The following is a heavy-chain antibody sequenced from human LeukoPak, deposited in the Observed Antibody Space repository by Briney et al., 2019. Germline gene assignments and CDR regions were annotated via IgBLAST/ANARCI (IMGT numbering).Heavy chain of an antibody. Sequence: SETLSLTCTVSGGSISSYYWSWIRQPPGKGLEWIGYIYYRGSTNYNPSLKSRVTISVDTSKNQFSLKLSSVTAADTAVYYCAREGYYDRNGIDYWGQGTLVTVSS. CDR3: AREGYYDRNGIDY. CDR1: GGSISSYY. CDR2: IYYRGST. V-gene: IGHV4-59*01. D-gene: IGHD3-22*01. J-gene: IGHJ4*02.